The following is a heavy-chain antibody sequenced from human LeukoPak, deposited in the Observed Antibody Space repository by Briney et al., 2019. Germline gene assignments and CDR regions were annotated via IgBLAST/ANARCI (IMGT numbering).Heavy chain of an antibody. J-gene: IGHJ4*02. D-gene: IGHD3-22*01. Sequence: GGSLRLSCAASGFTFSNAWMSWVRQAPGKGLEWVAVVSYDGSNKYYADSVKGRFTISRDNSKNTLYLQMNSLRAEDTAVYYCARDSERYYDSSGYFDYWGQGTLVTVSS. CDR3: ARDSERYYDSSGYFDY. CDR2: VSYDGSNK. CDR1: GFTFSNAW. V-gene: IGHV3-30-3*01.